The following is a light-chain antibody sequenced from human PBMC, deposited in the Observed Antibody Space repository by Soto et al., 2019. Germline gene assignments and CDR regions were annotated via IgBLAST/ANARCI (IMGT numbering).Light chain of an antibody. Sequence: QSVLTQPPSVSGAPGQRVTISCTGSSSNIGAGSDVHWYQQLPGTAPKLLISANSHRPSGVPDRFSGSKSGTSASLAITGLQAEDEADYYCQSYDSSLSGSKVFGTGTKLTVL. CDR3: QSYDSSLSGSKV. J-gene: IGLJ1*01. V-gene: IGLV1-40*01. CDR2: ANS. CDR1: SSNIGAGSD.